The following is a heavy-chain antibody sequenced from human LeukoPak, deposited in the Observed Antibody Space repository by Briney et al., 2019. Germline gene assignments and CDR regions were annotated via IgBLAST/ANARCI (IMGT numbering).Heavy chain of an antibody. CDR1: GGSIVSYY. CDR2: FYYRGST. D-gene: IGHD3-22*01. Sequence: SETLSFTCAVSGGSIVSYYWSWIRQPPGKGLERIGYFYYRGSTNYNPSLKSLVTISVDTSKNWFSLMLSSVTAADTAVYYCARGGGYHDSSGYYYIVGAFDIWGQGTMVTVSS. CDR3: ARGGGYHDSSGYYYIVGAFDI. J-gene: IGHJ3*02. V-gene: IGHV4-59*12.